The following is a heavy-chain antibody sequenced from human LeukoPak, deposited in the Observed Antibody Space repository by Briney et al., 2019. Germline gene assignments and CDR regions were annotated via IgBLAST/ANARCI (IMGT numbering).Heavy chain of an antibody. J-gene: IGHJ6*03. V-gene: IGHV3-48*04. CDR3: ASYYDYWSGYKPDYMDV. CDR2: ISSSGVTT. CDR1: GFSFSLYT. D-gene: IGHD3-3*01. Sequence: AGRSLRLSCAAYGFSFSLYTMNWVRQAPGKGLEWVSFISSSGVTTEYAESVKGRFTISRDNTKKSLFLQMNSLSAEDTAVYYCASYYDYWSGYKPDYMDVWGKGTTVIVSS.